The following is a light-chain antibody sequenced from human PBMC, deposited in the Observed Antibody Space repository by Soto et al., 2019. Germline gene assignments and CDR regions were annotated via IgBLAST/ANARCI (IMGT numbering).Light chain of an antibody. CDR3: QQYNNWLTWT. V-gene: IGKV3-15*01. J-gene: IGKJ1*01. CDR1: QSVDIS. CDR2: GAS. Sequence: EIVMTQSPATLSVSPGERATLSCRASQSVDISLAWYQQKPGQAPRLLIYGASTRATGIPARFSGSGSGTEFTLTISSLQSEDFAVYYCQQYNNWLTWTFGQGTKVEIK.